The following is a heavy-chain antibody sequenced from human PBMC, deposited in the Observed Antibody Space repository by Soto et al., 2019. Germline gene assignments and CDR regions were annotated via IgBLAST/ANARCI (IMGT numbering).Heavy chain of an antibody. V-gene: IGHV3-33*01. CDR2: SWYDGKS. CDR1: GITLAAHG. D-gene: IGHD2-8*01. Sequence: QEQLVESGGGMVHPGTSLRLSCATSGITLAAHGMHWVRQAPGKGLEWVALSWYDGKSFYGDSVKGRFTISRDTSTVFLDMRALRPADTAVYFCARVRNNNDKRLDVWGQGNTVIVS. CDR3: ARVRNNNDKRLDV. J-gene: IGHJ6*02.